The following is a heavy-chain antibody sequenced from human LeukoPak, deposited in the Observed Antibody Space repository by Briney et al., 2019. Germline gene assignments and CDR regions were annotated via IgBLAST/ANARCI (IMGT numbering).Heavy chain of an antibody. CDR1: GFTVSSNY. V-gene: IGHV3-53*01. Sequence: GGSLRLSCAASGFTVSSNYMSWVRQAPGKGLEWVSVIYSGGSTYYADSVKGRSTISRDNSKNTLYLQMNSLRAEDTAVYYCARTPPGQGYFDYWGQGTLVTVSS. CDR2: IYSGGST. CDR3: ARTPPGQGYFDY. D-gene: IGHD3-10*01. J-gene: IGHJ4*02.